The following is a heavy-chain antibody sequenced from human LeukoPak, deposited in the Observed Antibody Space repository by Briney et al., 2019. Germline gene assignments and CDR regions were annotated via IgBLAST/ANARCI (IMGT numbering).Heavy chain of an antibody. J-gene: IGHJ6*03. CDR1: GGSISSGSYY. CDR2: IYASGTT. CDR3: ARGAYYYYYMDV. Sequence: SETLSLTRTVSGGSISSGSYYWNWIRQPAGKGLEWIGRIYASGTTNYNPSLKSRVTISVDTSKNQFSLKLSSVTAADTAVYYCARGAYYYYYMDVW. V-gene: IGHV4-61*02.